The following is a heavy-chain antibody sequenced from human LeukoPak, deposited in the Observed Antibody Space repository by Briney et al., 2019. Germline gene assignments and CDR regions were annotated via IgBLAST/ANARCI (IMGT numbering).Heavy chain of an antibody. D-gene: IGHD4-23*01. CDR2: INPNSGGT. V-gene: IGHV1-2*02. CDR3: ARAGTTVDYYYYYHMDV. J-gene: IGHJ6*03. Sequence: ASVKVSCKASGYTFTGYYMHWVRQAPGQGLEWMGWINPNSGGTNYAQKFQGRVTMTRDTSISTAYMELSRLRSDDTAVYYCARAGTTVDYYYYYHMDVWGKGTTVTISS. CDR1: GYTFTGYY.